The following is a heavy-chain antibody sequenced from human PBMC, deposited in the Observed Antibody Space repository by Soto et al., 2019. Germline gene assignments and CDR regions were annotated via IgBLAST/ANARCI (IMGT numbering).Heavy chain of an antibody. J-gene: IGHJ5*02. Sequence: SETLSLTCAVYHWSLSGHYWSWLRQPPGKGLEWSGETNHTGSTNYNPSLKSRVTISVDTSKNQFSLKLSSVTAPDTAVYYCARVLRYFDWLLVHRWFDPWGEGTLATVS. CDR2: TNHTGST. CDR3: ARVLRYFDWLLVHRWFDP. V-gene: IGHV4-34*01. CDR1: HWSLSGHY. D-gene: IGHD3-9*01.